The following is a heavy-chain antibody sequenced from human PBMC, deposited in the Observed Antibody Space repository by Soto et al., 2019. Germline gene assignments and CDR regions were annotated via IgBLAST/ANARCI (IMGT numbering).Heavy chain of an antibody. CDR1: GFTFSSYA. Sequence: PGGSLRLACAASGFTFSSYAMSWVRQAPGKGLEWVSAISGSGGSTYYADSVKGRFTISRDNSKNTLYLQMNSLRAEDTAVYYCAKGVRRGPYYYYHYYMAVWGKGTTVTVSS. V-gene: IGHV3-23*01. J-gene: IGHJ6*03. CDR3: AKGVRRGPYYYYHYYMAV. D-gene: IGHD3-10*01. CDR2: ISGSGGST.